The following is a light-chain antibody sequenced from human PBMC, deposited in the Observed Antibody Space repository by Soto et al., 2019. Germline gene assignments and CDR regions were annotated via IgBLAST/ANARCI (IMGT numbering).Light chain of an antibody. CDR1: QDISNY. Sequence: DIQMTQSPSSLSASVGDRVTITCQASQDISNYLNWYQQKPGKAPKLLIYDASNLETGVPSRYSGTGSGTDFSCTISSLQPEDSATYYCQRYGNLPYTFGRGTKLEI. CDR2: DAS. J-gene: IGKJ2*01. V-gene: IGKV1-33*01. CDR3: QRYGNLPYT.